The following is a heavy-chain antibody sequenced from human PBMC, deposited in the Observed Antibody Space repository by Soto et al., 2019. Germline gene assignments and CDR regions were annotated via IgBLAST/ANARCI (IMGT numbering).Heavy chain of an antibody. CDR1: GFTFSSYE. J-gene: IGHJ4*02. Sequence: EVQLVESGGGLVQPGGSLRLSCAASGFTFSSYEMNWVRQAPGKGLEWVSYISSSGSTIYYAESVKGRFTISRDNAKNPLYLQMNSLRAEDTAVYYCARGEITMVRAHPDPYDYWGQGTLVTVSS. D-gene: IGHD3-10*01. CDR3: ARGEITMVRAHPDPYDY. V-gene: IGHV3-48*03. CDR2: ISSSGSTI.